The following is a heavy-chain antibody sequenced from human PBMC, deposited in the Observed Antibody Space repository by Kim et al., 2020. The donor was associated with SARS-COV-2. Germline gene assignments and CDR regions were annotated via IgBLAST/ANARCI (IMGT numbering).Heavy chain of an antibody. Sequence: RVTISVDTSKNQFSLKLSSVTAADTAVYYCARGLGAYYDFWSGYWGAFDIWGQGTMVTVSS. D-gene: IGHD3-3*01. CDR3: ARGLGAYYDFWSGYWGAFDI. V-gene: IGHV4-59*09. J-gene: IGHJ3*02.